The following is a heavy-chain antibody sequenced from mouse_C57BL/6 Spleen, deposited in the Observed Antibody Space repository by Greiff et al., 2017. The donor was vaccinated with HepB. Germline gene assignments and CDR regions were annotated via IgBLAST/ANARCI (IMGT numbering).Heavy chain of an antibody. CDR3: ARSGSNYGRFAY. CDR2: IRNKANGYTT. J-gene: IGHJ3*01. D-gene: IGHD2-5*01. V-gene: IGHV7-3*01. CDR1: GFTFTDYY. Sequence: DVMLVESGGGLVQPGGSLSLSCAASGFTFTDYYMSWVRQPPGKALEWLGFIRNKANGYTTEYSASVKGRFTISRDNSQSILYLQMNALRAEDSATYYCARSGSNYGRFAYWGQGTLVTVSA.